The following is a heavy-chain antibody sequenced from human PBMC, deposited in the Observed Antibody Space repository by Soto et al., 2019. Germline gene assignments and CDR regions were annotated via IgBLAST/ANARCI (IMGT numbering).Heavy chain of an antibody. CDR3: ARDGVGSAAAGNLYYDGMDV. J-gene: IGHJ6*02. V-gene: IGHV1-69*06. CDR1: GGTFSSYA. Sequence: QVQLVQSGAEVKKPGSSVKVSCKASGGTFSSYAISWVRQAPGQGLEWMGGIIPIFGTANYAQKFQGRVTITADTSTSTAYMELSSLRSEDTTVYYCARDGVGSAAAGNLYYDGMDVWGQGTTVTVSS. CDR2: IIPIFGTA. D-gene: IGHD6-13*01.